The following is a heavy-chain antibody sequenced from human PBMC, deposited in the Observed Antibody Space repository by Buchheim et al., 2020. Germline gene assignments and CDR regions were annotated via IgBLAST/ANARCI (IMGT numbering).Heavy chain of an antibody. CDR3: ARHSGQGDSSGYYRQYDYYGMDV. CDR1: GYSFTSYW. CDR2: IDPSDSYT. D-gene: IGHD3-22*01. J-gene: IGHJ6*02. V-gene: IGHV5-10-1*03. Sequence: EVQLVQSGAEVKKPGESLRISCKGSGYSFTSYWISWVRQMPGKGLEWMGRIDPSDSYTNYSPSFQGHVPISADKSISTAYLQWSRLKATDTAMYYCARHSGQGDSSGYYRQYDYYGMDVWGQGTT.